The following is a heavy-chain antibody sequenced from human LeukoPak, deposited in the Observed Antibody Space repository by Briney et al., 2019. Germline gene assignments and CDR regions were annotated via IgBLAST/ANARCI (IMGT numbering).Heavy chain of an antibody. J-gene: IGHJ4*02. Sequence: ASVKVSCKASEYTFTGYYVHWVRQAPGQGLEYMGWINADSGGTKYAQKLQGRVTMTRDTSISTAYMEVSGLRSDDTAVYYCARDTGRAGYWGQGTLVTVSS. CDR2: INADSGGT. D-gene: IGHD1-14*01. CDR3: ARDTGRAGY. CDR1: EYTFTGYY. V-gene: IGHV1-2*02.